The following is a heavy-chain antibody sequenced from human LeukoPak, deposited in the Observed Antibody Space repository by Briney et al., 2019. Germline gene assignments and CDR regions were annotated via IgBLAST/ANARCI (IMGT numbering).Heavy chain of an antibody. CDR1: GDSVSSNSAA. V-gene: IGHV6-1*01. CDR2: TYYRSKWYN. CDR3: AREGPIAALEGYYYYMDV. D-gene: IGHD6-6*01. J-gene: IGHJ6*03. Sequence: SQTLSLTCAISGDSVSSNSAAWNWLRQSPSRGLEWLGRTYYRSKWYNDYAVSVKSRITINPDTSKNQFSLQLNSVTPEDTAVYYCAREGPIAALEGYYYYMDVWGKGTTVTVSS.